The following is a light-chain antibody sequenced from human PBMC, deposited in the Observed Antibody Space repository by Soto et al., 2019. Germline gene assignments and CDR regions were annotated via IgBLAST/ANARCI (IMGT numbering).Light chain of an antibody. J-gene: IGKJ5*01. CDR1: QGISSY. V-gene: IGKV1-9*01. CDR3: QQLNSYPLIT. CDR2: AAS. Sequence: IQLTQSPSSLSASVGDRVTITCRASQGISSYLALYQQKPGKAPKLLIYAASTLQSGVPSRFSGSGSGTDFTLTISSLQPEDFATYYCQQLNSYPLITFGQGTRLEIK.